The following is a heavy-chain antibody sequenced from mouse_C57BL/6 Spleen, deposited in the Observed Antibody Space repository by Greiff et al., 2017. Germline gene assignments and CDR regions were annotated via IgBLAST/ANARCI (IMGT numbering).Heavy chain of an antibody. V-gene: IGHV1-82*01. CDR3: ARVYYGSSYGYFDV. Sequence: VQLQQSGPELVKPGASVKISCKASGYAFSSSWMNWVKQRPGQGLEWIGRIYPGDGDTNYNGKFKGKATLTADKSSSTAYMQLSSLTSEDSAVYFCARVYYGSSYGYFDVWGTGTTVTVAS. D-gene: IGHD1-1*01. J-gene: IGHJ1*03. CDR1: GYAFSSSW. CDR2: IYPGDGDT.